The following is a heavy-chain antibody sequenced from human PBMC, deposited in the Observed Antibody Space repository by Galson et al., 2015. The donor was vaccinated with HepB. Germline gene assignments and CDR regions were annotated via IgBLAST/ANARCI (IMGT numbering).Heavy chain of an antibody. Sequence: QSGAEVKKPGESLKISCKGSGYSFASYWIGWVRQMPGKGLEWMGIIYPGDSDTRYSPSFQGQVTISADKSVSTACLQWASLKASDTAMYFCASGGPTAFRAVTYWGQGTLVTVSS. V-gene: IGHV5-51*01. D-gene: IGHD4-17*01. CDR3: ASGGPTAFRAVTY. J-gene: IGHJ4*02. CDR2: IYPGDSDT. CDR1: GYSFASYW.